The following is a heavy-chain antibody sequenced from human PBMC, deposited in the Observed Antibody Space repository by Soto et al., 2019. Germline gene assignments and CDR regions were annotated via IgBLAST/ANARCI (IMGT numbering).Heavy chain of an antibody. CDR2: INHSGRV. J-gene: IGHJ5*01. Sequence: SETLSLTCAVYGGSFSGHSWTWIRQSPGKGLEWIGDINHSGRVNYSPSLKSRVTISLDTSKNQFSLTLSAVTAADTAMYYCSTRAYDTNAYYRLDPWGQGTMVPVYS. CDR3: STRAYDTNAYYRLDP. V-gene: IGHV4-34*01. D-gene: IGHD3-22*01. CDR1: GGSFSGHS.